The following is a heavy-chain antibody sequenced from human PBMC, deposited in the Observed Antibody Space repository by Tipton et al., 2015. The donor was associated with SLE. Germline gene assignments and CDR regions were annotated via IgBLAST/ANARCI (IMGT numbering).Heavy chain of an antibody. D-gene: IGHD2-15*01. CDR1: GGSFSGYY. CDR3: AREAEDCSGGSCYSGWFDP. CDR2: INHSGRT. J-gene: IGHJ5*02. Sequence: TLSLTCAVYGGSFSGYYWSWIRQPPGKGLEWIGEINHSGRTNCNPSLKSRVTISVDTSKNQFSLKLSSVTAADTAVYYCAREAEDCSGGSCYSGWFDPWGQGTLVTVSS. V-gene: IGHV4-34*01.